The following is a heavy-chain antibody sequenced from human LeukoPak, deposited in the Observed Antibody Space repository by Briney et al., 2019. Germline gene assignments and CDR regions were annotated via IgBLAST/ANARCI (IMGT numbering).Heavy chain of an antibody. Sequence: ASVKVSCKASGYTFTGYYMHWVRQAPGQGLEWMGWISAYNGNTNYAQKLQGRVTMTTDTSTSTAYMELRSLRSDDTAVYYCARTEYSSSSGWFDPWGQGTLVTVSS. D-gene: IGHD6-6*01. J-gene: IGHJ5*02. V-gene: IGHV1-18*04. CDR2: ISAYNGNT. CDR3: ARTEYSSSSGWFDP. CDR1: GYTFTGYY.